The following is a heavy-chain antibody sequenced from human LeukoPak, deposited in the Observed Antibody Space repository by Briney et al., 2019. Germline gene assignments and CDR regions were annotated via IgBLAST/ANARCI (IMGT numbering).Heavy chain of an antibody. J-gene: IGHJ4*02. CDR2: ISGSGGST. V-gene: IGHV3-23*01. CDR3: AKPAVLWDIVVVVAAYDY. Sequence: GGSLRLSCAASGFTFSSYAMSWVRQAPGKGLEWVSAISGSGGSTYYADSVKGRFTISRDNSKNTLYLQMNSLRAEDTAVYYCAKPAVLWDIVVVVAAYDYWGQGTLVTVSS. D-gene: IGHD2-15*01. CDR1: GFTFSSYA.